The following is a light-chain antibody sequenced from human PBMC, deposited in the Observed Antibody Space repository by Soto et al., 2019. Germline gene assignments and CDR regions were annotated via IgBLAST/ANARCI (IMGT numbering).Light chain of an antibody. CDR2: AAS. V-gene: IGKV1D-12*01. CDR1: QGIGRW. Sequence: DIQMTQSPSSVSASVGDRVTITCRASQGIGRWLAWYQQKPGKAPKLLIYAASSLQSGVPSRFSGSGSGTDFTLTISSLKPEDFATYHCQQANSFPPTFGGGTKVEIQ. J-gene: IGKJ4*01. CDR3: QQANSFPPT.